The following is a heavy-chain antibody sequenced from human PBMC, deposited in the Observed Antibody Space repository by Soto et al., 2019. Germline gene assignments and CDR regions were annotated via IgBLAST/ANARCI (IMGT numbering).Heavy chain of an antibody. CDR2: IYYSGST. D-gene: IGHD3-22*01. J-gene: IGHJ4*02. CDR1: GGSISSSSYY. V-gene: IGHV4-39*01. CDR3: ARRDSSGYYYGYFDY. Sequence: SETLSLTCTVSGGSISSSSYYWGWIRQPPGKGLEWIGSIYYSGSTYYNPSLKSRVTISVDTSKNQFSLKLSSVTAADTAVYYCARRDSSGYYYGYFDYWGQGTLVTVSS.